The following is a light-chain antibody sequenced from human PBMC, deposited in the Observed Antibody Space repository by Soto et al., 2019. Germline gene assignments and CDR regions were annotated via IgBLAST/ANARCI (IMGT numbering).Light chain of an antibody. CDR2: GTS. CDR1: QSVSSKY. V-gene: IGKV3-20*01. J-gene: IGKJ3*01. Sequence: DIVLTKSPGTLSLSPGERATLSGRASQSVSSKYLAWYQQKPGQPPRVLIYGTSIRATGIPERFSSGGSGTDFTLTINRLESEDLAVYDCQQYGSSLFTFGPGTNVDFK. CDR3: QQYGSSLFT.